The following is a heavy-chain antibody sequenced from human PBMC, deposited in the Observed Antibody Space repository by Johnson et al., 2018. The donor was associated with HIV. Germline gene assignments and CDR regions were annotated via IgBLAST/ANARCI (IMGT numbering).Heavy chain of an antibody. J-gene: IGHJ3*02. CDR3: AKHPDAFDI. CDR2: ISYDGSNE. CDR1: GFAFSNYA. V-gene: IGHV3-30-3*02. Sequence: QVQLVESGGGLVQPGGSLRLSCAASGFAFSNYAMHWVRQAPGKGLEWMAIISYDGSNEYYADSVKGRFTISRDNSKNTLYLQMNSLRAEDTAVYYCAKHPDAFDIWGQGTMVTVSS.